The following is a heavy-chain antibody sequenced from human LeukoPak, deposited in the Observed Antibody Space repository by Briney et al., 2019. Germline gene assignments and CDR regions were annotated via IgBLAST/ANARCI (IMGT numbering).Heavy chain of an antibody. Sequence: TGGSPRLSCAASGFSVSSNYMSWVRQAPGKGLEWASVIYSDGRTYYTDSVKGRFTISRDNSKNTLYLQMNSLRAEDTAVYYCASIVPNVVATMITDYWGQGTLVTVSS. CDR1: GFSVSSNY. D-gene: IGHD5-12*01. CDR2: IYSDGRT. CDR3: ASIVPNVVATMITDY. V-gene: IGHV3-53*01. J-gene: IGHJ4*02.